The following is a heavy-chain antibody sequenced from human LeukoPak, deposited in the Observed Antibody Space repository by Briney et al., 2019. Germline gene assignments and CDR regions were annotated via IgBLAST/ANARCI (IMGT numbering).Heavy chain of an antibody. V-gene: IGHV3-30*02. J-gene: IGHJ4*02. CDR1: GFTFRSYG. CDR2: IHFDGSPK. D-gene: IGHD2-8*01. CDR3: AKDQCTRASCDGYPGY. Sequence: GGSLRLSCAASGFTFRSYGMHGGRQAPRKGLEWVAFIHFDGSPKYSGDSVKGRFTVSRDNSKNTLYLQMNSLRPEATAVYYCAKDQCTRASCDGYPGYWGQGTLVTVSS.